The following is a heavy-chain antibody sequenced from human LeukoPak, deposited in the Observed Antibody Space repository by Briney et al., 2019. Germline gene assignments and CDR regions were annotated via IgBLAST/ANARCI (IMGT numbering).Heavy chain of an antibody. V-gene: IGHV4-59*01. CDR2: IYYSGST. D-gene: IGHD2-2*01. J-gene: IGHJ4*02. Sequence: PSETLSLTCTVSGGSISSYYWSWIRQPPGKGLEWIGYIYYSGSTNYNPSLKSRVTISVDTSKNQFSLKLSSVTAADTAVYYCAREGRYCSSTSCRGHFDYWGQGTLVTVSS. CDR3: AREGRYCSSTSCRGHFDY. CDR1: GGSISSYY.